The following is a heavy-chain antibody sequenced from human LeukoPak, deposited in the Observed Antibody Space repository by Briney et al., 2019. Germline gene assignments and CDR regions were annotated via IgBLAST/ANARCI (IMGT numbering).Heavy chain of an antibody. CDR3: ASRVRQDAFDI. CDR1: GDSVSSNSAA. CDR2: TYYRSKWYN. Sequence: SQTLSLTCAISGDSVSSNSAAWNRIRQSPSRGLEWLGRTYYRSKWYNDYGVSVKSRITINPDTSKNQFSLQLNSVTPEDTAVYYCASRVRQDAFDIWGQGTMVAVSS. V-gene: IGHV6-1*01. J-gene: IGHJ3*02.